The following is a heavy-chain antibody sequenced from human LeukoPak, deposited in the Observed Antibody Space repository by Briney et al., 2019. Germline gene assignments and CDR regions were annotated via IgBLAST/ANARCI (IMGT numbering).Heavy chain of an antibody. Sequence: GGSLRLSCAASGFTFSSYAMHWVRQAPGKGLEWVSSISSSSSYIYYADSVKGRFTISRDNAKNSLYLQMNSLRAEDTAVYYCATGSRGYSGYDYYCYWGQGTLVTVSS. V-gene: IGHV3-21*01. CDR2: ISSSSSYI. D-gene: IGHD5-12*01. CDR3: ATGSRGYSGYDYYCY. CDR1: GFTFSSYA. J-gene: IGHJ4*02.